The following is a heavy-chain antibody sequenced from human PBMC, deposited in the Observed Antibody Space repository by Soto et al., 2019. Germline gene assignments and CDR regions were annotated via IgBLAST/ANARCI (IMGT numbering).Heavy chain of an antibody. CDR2: ISSSSSYI. V-gene: IGHV3-21*01. CDR3: ARSIAAAGILKDDY. CDR1: GFTFSSYS. D-gene: IGHD6-13*01. Sequence: GGSLRLSCAASGFTFSSYSMNWVRQAPGKGLEWVSSISSSSSYIYYADSVKGRFTISRDNAKNSLYLQMNSLRAEDTAVYYCARSIAAAGILKDDYWGQGTLVTVSS. J-gene: IGHJ4*02.